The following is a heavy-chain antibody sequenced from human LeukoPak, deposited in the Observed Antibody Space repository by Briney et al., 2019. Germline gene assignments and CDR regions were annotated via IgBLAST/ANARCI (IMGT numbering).Heavy chain of an antibody. V-gene: IGHV3-23*01. J-gene: IGHJ3*02. CDR2: ISGSGGST. Sequence: GGSLRLSCAASGFTFSSYAMSWVRQAPGKGLEWVPAISGSGGSTYYADSVKGRSTISRGNAKNSLYLQMNSLRAEDTAVYYCAREDPNANDAFDIWGQGTMVTVSS. CDR1: GFTFSSYA. CDR3: AREDPNANDAFDI. D-gene: IGHD2-2*01.